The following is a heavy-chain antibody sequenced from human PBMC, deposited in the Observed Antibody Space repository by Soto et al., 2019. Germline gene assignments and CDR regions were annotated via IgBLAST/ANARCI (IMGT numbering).Heavy chain of an antibody. CDR1: GFTFSTYW. Sequence: GGSLRLSCAASGFTFSTYWMDWVRQTPGKGLEWVANINQDGSEKNYVDSVKGRFTIYRDNAKNSLYLQMSSLTAEDSALYYCSRSLNSWGQGTLVTV. J-gene: IGHJ4*02. CDR3: SRSLNS. CDR2: INQDGSEK. V-gene: IGHV3-7*01.